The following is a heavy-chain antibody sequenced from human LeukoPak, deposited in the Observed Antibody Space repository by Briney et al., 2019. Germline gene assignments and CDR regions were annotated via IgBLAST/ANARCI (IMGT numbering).Heavy chain of an antibody. J-gene: IGHJ2*01. CDR3: ARGLLSYSSSSPPFDL. D-gene: IGHD6-6*01. CDR2: INHSGST. Sequence: SETLSLTCAVYGGSFSGYYWSWIRQPPGKGLEWIGEINHSGSTNYNPSLKSRVTISVDTSKNQFSLKLSSVTAADTAVYYCARGLLSYSSSSPPFDLWGRGTLVTVSS. V-gene: IGHV4-34*01. CDR1: GGSFSGYY.